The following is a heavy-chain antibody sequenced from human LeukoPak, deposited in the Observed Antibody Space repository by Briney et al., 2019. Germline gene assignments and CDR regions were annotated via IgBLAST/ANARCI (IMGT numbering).Heavy chain of an antibody. CDR2: IQFDGNNK. CDR3: AKKWSGDYDSSDIIDAFDI. CDR1: GFTFSSYG. Sequence: GGSLRLSCAASGFTFSSYGMHWVRQAPGKGLEWVAFIQFDGNNKYYADSVKGRFTISRDNSRNTLFLQMNSLRAEDTAVFYCAKKWSGDYDSSDIIDAFDIWGQGTMVAVSS. V-gene: IGHV3-30*02. D-gene: IGHD3-22*01. J-gene: IGHJ3*02.